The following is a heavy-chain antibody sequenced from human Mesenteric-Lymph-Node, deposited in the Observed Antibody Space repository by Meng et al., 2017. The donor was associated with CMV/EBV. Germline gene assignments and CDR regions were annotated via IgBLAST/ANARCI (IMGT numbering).Heavy chain of an antibody. CDR1: GFTFSSYA. Sequence: ASGFTFSSYAMHWVRQAPGKGLEWVAVISYDGSNKYYADSVKGRFTISRDNSKNTLYLQMNSLRAEDTAVYYCARLTGYSSGWYGDYWGQGTLVTVSS. J-gene: IGHJ4*02. CDR3: ARLTGYSSGWYGDY. V-gene: IGHV3-30-3*01. CDR2: ISYDGSNK. D-gene: IGHD6-19*01.